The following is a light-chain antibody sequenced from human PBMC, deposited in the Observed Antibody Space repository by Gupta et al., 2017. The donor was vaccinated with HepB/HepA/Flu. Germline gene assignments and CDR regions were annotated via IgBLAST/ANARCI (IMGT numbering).Light chain of an antibody. Sequence: QPVLTQPPPPSGPPGQRVTIPCSGSSSNTGSNTVNWYQQLPGTAPKLLIYSNNQRPSGVPDRFSGSKSGTSASLAISGLQSEDEADYYCAAWDDSLKAWVFGGGTKLTVL. CDR3: AAWDDSLKAWV. J-gene: IGLJ2*01. CDR1: SSNTGSNT. CDR2: SNN. V-gene: IGLV1-44*01.